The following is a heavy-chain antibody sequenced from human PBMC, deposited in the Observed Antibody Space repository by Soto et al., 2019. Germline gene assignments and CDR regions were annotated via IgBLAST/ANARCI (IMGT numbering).Heavy chain of an antibody. Sequence: QVQLVQSGAELRKPGSSVKVSCKASGGTFSDSTINWVRQAPGQRLEWMGGIIPIFDTANYAEKFQGRVTITADESTSTSFMEVSSLRSEDTAVYYCARNGTLRGYSYGMDVWGQGTMVTVSS. CDR1: GGTFSDST. V-gene: IGHV1-69*01. J-gene: IGHJ6*02. CDR3: ARNGTLRGYSYGMDV. D-gene: IGHD1-1*01. CDR2: IIPIFDTA.